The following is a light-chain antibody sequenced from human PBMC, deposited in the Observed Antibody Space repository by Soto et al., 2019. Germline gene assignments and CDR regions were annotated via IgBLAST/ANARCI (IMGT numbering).Light chain of an antibody. Sequence: QSALTQPPSASGSPGQSVTISCTGSSSDVGGYNYVSWYQQHPGKAPKLMIYEVSKRPSGVPDRLSGSKSRNTASLTVSVLQEEDEADYYCSSYGSSNAVVFGGGTKLTVL. CDR2: EVS. CDR1: SSDVGGYNY. CDR3: SSYGSSNAVV. J-gene: IGLJ2*01. V-gene: IGLV2-8*01.